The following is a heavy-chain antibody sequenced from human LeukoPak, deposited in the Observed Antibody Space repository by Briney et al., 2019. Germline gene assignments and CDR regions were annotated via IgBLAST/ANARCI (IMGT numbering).Heavy chain of an antibody. CDR3: ARDNSVRDEAWWFNP. Sequence: ASVKVSCKASGYTFTSYGISWVRQAPGQGLEWMGWISVYNGNTNYAQKLQGRVTMTTDTSTSTVYMEVRSLRSEDTAVYYCARDNSVRDEAWWFNPWGQGTLVTVSS. D-gene: IGHD5-24*01. CDR2: ISVYNGNT. CDR1: GYTFTSYG. J-gene: IGHJ5*02. V-gene: IGHV1-18*01.